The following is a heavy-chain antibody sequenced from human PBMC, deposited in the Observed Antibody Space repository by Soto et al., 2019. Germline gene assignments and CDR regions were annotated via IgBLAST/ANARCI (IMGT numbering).Heavy chain of an antibody. CDR2: IIPMFGKP. CDR3: ARSMETNYFYCMDV. Sequence: ASAKVSCKASGGTFRSYAINWVRQAPGQGLEWMGGIIPMFGKPNYAEKFLGRVTITADEATRTAYMEVSSLKSEDTAVYYCARSMETNYFYCMDVWGLGTTLTVSS. D-gene: IGHD2-8*01. V-gene: IGHV1-69*13. J-gene: IGHJ6*02. CDR1: GGTFRSYA.